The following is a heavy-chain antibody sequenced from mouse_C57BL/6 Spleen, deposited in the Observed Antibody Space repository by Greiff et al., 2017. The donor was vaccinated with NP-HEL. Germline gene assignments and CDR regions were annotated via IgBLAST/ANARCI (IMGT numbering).Heavy chain of an antibody. CDR3: ATRGSGYYFDY. Sequence: DVHLVESGPGLVKPSQSLSLTCSVTGYSITSGYYWNWIRQFPGNKLEWMGYISYDGSNNYNPSLKNRISITRDTSKNQFFLKLNSVTTEDTATYYCATRGSGYYFDYWGQGTTLTVSS. J-gene: IGHJ2*01. CDR2: ISYDGSN. CDR1: GYSITSGYY. D-gene: IGHD1-1*01. V-gene: IGHV3-6*01.